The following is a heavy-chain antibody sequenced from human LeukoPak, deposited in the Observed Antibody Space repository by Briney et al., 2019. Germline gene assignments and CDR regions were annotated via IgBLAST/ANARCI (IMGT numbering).Heavy chain of an antibody. J-gene: IGHJ4*02. CDR3: AKGSDDSSGYLETGYFDY. D-gene: IGHD3-22*01. CDR2: ISGSGGST. Sequence: PGGSLRLSCTASGFTFSSYAMSWVHQAPGKGLEWVSAISGSGGSTYYADSVKGRFTISRDNSKNTLYLQMNSLRAEDTAVYYCAKGSDDSSGYLETGYFDYWGQGTLVTVSS. V-gene: IGHV3-23*01. CDR1: GFTFSSYA.